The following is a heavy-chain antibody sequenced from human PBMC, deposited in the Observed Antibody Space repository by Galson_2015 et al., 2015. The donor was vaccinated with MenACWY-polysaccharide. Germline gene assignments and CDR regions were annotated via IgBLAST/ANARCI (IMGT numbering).Heavy chain of an antibody. CDR2: ISAYNGNS. Sequence: SVKVSCKASGYSFTTFGISWVRQAPGQGLEWMGWISAYNGNSHYAQDLQGRVTMTTETSTRTAYMELRSLTSDDTAVYYCTRDLGQVLGAGICFDFWGQGTPVTVSS. D-gene: IGHD6-19*01. CDR1: GYSFTTFG. CDR3: TRDLGQVLGAGICFDF. V-gene: IGHV1-18*01. J-gene: IGHJ4*02.